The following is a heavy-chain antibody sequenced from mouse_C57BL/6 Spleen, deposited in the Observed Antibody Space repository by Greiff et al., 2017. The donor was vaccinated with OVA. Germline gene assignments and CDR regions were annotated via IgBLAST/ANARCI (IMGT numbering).Heavy chain of an antibody. CDR3: ATSDRSYYAMDY. J-gene: IGHJ4*01. V-gene: IGHV5-17*01. CDR1: GFTFSDYG. Sequence: DVKLVESGGGLVKPGGSLKLSCAASGFTFSDYGMHWVRQAPEKGLEWVAYISSGSSTIYYADTVKGRFTISRDNAKNTLFLQMTSLRSEDTDMDNCATSDRSYYAMDYWGQGTSVTVSS. CDR2: ISSGSSTI.